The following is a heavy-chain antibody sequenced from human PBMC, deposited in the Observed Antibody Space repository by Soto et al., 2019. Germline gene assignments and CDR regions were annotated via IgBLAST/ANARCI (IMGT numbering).Heavy chain of an antibody. V-gene: IGHV3-23*01. Sequence: EVQLLESGGGLVQPGGSLRLSCAASGFTFSSYAMSWVRQAPGKGLEWVSAISGSGGSTYYADSVKGRFTISRDNSKNTLHLQMNSLRAEDTAVYYCAKEGSGYSYDYWYFDLWGRGTLFTVSS. CDR1: GFTFSSYA. CDR2: ISGSGGST. D-gene: IGHD5-18*01. CDR3: AKEGSGYSYDYWYFDL. J-gene: IGHJ2*01.